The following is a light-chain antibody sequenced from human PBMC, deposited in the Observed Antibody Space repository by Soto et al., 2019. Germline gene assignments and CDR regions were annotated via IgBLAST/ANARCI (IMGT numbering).Light chain of an antibody. V-gene: IGKV1-5*03. CDR1: QAISSW. CDR3: QQYNSYRT. Sequence: DIQMTQSPSTLSASVRDRVSITCRASQAISSWLAWYQQKPGKAPKPLIYKASTLESGVPSRFSGSGSGTEFTLTISSLQPDDFATYYCQQYNSYRTVGQGTKVDI. J-gene: IGKJ1*01. CDR2: KAS.